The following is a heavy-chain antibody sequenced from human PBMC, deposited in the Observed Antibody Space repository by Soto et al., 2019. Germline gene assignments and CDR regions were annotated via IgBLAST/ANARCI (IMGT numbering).Heavy chain of an antibody. V-gene: IGHV4-34*01. Sequence: QVQLQQWGAGLLKPSETLSLTCAVYGGSFSGYYWSWIRQPPGKGLEWIGEINHSGSTNYNPSLKIRVTISVATSKNQFSLKLSSVTAADTAVYYCARGLNDFWSGYYKTMDVWGKGTTVTVS. CDR3: ARGLNDFWSGYYKTMDV. CDR2: INHSGST. J-gene: IGHJ6*03. D-gene: IGHD3-3*01. CDR1: GGSFSGYY.